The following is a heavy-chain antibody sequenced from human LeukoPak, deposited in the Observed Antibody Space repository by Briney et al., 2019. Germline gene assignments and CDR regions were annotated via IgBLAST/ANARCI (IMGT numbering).Heavy chain of an antibody. Sequence: PGGSLRLSCAASGFTFSSYWMSWVRQAPGKGLEWVSYISKSSSITYYADSVKGRFTISRDNAKNSLDLQMNSLRAEDTAVYYCTTDRSGDDPGYFDNWGRGTLVTVSS. J-gene: IGHJ4*02. V-gene: IGHV3-48*04. CDR3: TTDRSGDDPGYFDN. D-gene: IGHD5-12*01. CDR1: GFTFSSYW. CDR2: ISKSSSIT.